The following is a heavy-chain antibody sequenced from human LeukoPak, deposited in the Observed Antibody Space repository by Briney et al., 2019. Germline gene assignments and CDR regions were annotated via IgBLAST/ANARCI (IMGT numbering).Heavy chain of an antibody. CDR1: GGSISSSSYY. Sequence: KPSETLSLTCTVSGGSISSSSYYWGWIRQPPGKGLEWIGSIYYSGSTYYNPSLKSRVTISVDTSKNQFSLKLSSVTAADTAVYYCARLAYSGSYYWGQGTLVTVSP. CDR3: ARLAYSGSYY. J-gene: IGHJ4*02. CDR2: IYYSGST. D-gene: IGHD1-26*01. V-gene: IGHV4-39*01.